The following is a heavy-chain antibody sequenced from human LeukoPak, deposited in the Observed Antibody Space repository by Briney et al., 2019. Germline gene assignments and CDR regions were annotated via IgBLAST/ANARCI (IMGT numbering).Heavy chain of an antibody. CDR2: INPNSGGT. D-gene: IGHD1-26*01. CDR3: ARGMEPYYYMDV. CDR1: GFTFTAYH. Sequence: ASVKVSCKASGFTFTAYHMHWVRQAPGQGLEWMGWINPNSGGTNYAQKFQGRVTMTRDTSISTAYMELSGLRSDDTAVYYCARGMEPYYYMDVWGKGTTVTVSS. J-gene: IGHJ6*03. V-gene: IGHV1-2*02.